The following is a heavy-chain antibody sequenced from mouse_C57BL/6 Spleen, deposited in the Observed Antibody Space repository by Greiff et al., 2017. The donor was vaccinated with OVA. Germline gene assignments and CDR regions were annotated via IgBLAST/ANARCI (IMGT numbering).Heavy chain of an antibody. CDR1: GYTFTSYW. J-gene: IGHJ2*01. Sequence: QVQLQQPGAELVKPGASVKLSCKASGYTFTSYWMQWVKQRPGQGLEWIGEIDPSDSYTNYNQKFKGKATLTVDTSSSTAYMQLSSLTSEDSAVYYCRRPGFDYWGQGTTLTVSS. CDR2: IDPSDSYT. V-gene: IGHV1-50*01. CDR3: RRPGFDY.